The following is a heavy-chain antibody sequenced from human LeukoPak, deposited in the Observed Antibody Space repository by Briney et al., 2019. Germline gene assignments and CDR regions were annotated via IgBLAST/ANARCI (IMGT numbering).Heavy chain of an antibody. D-gene: IGHD6-19*01. CDR1: GFTISSNA. V-gene: IGHV3-23*01. Sequence: GGSLRLSCAASGFTISSNAMSSVREAPGKGLEWVSAVSGSGASTYYADSVKGLFTLSIDNSKNTLYLQMNSLRAEDTAVYYCAKEARTVGYNSGEYFQHWGQGTLVTVSS. J-gene: IGHJ1*01. CDR3: AKEARTVGYNSGEYFQH. CDR2: VSGSGAST.